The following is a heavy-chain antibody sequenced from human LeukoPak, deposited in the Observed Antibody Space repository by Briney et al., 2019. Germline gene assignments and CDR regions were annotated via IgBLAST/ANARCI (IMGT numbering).Heavy chain of an antibody. CDR2: ISHSDGDGST. J-gene: IGHJ4*02. CDR1: GFTLRNYA. V-gene: IGHV3-23*01. CDR3: ATGGLSNLFNDN. Sequence: PGGSLRLSCVASGFTLRNYAMSWVRQAPGKGLEWVSSISHSDGDGSTNYADSVAGRVTISRDDSRDTVYLQMNSLRVEDTAVYYCATGGLSNLFNDNWGQGTLVTVSS. D-gene: IGHD1-1*01.